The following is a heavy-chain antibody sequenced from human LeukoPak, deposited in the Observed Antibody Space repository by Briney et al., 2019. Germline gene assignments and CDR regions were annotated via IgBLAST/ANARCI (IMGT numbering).Heavy chain of an antibody. CDR1: GCTFSTYS. D-gene: IGHD3-16*02. V-gene: IGHV3-48*04. CDR2: ISSSSNTI. Sequence: PGGSLRLSCAASGCTFSTYSMNWVRQAPGKGLEWVSYISSSSNTIYYADSVKGRFTISRDNAKNSLYLQMNSLRAEDTAVYYCARDRSGDDYLWGSYHAFDYWGQGTLVTVSS. CDR3: ARDRSGDDYLWGSYHAFDY. J-gene: IGHJ4*02.